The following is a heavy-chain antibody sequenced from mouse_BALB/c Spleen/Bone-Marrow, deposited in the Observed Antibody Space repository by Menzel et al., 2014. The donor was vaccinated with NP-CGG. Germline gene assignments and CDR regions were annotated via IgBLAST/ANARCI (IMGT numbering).Heavy chain of an antibody. D-gene: IGHD2-4*01. CDR1: GFTFSDYY. CDR3: ARHNYDETWFAY. J-gene: IGHJ3*01. CDR2: ISNGGGST. V-gene: IGHV5-12*02. Sequence: EVQRVESGGGLVQPGGSLKLSCATSGFTFSDYYMYWVRQTPEKRLEWVAYISNGGGSTYYPDTVKGRFTISRNNAKNPLYLQMSRLKSGDTAMYYCARHNYDETWFAYWGQGTLVTVSA.